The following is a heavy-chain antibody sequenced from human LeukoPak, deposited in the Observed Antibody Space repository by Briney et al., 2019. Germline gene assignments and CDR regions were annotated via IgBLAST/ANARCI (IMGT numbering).Heavy chain of an antibody. CDR2: INWSSGGI. V-gene: IGHV3-9*01. CDR1: GFTFDDYA. CDR3: AKGISIAVAGLFDY. Sequence: PGGSLRLSCAASGFTFDDYAMHWVRQAPGKGLEWVSGINWSSGGIGYADSVKGRFTISRDNAKNSLYLQMNSLRAEDTALYYCAKGISIAVAGLFDYWGQGTLVTVSS. J-gene: IGHJ4*02. D-gene: IGHD6-19*01.